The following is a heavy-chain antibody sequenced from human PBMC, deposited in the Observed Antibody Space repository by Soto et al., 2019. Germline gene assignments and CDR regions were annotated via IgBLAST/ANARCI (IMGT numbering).Heavy chain of an antibody. D-gene: IGHD2-2*01. CDR1: GGCISSSD. V-gene: IGHV4-4*07. CDR2: IYTSGST. J-gene: IGHJ6*02. CDR3: ARDLGSVVVPAASVRRRGEYYYYGMDV. Sequence: ESLSLGWTVAGGCISSSDGAWIRQPAGKGLEWIGRIYTSGSTNYNPSLKSRVTMSVDTSKNQFSLKLSSVTAAETAVYYCARDLGSVVVPAASVRRRGEYYYYGMDVWGQGTTGTGSS.